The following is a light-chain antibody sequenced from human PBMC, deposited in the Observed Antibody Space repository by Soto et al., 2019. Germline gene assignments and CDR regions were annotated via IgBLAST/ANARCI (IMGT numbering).Light chain of an antibody. Sequence: MTQSPSTLSVSPGDRAALSCRASQSVSNSLAWYQQKPGQAPKLLIYFASTRDTAVPARFTAGGSGTEFTLTISSLRSDDLATYYCQQYDNYARSFGQGTKVEIK. J-gene: IGKJ1*01. CDR1: QSVSNS. V-gene: IGKV3-15*01. CDR3: QQYDNYARS. CDR2: FAS.